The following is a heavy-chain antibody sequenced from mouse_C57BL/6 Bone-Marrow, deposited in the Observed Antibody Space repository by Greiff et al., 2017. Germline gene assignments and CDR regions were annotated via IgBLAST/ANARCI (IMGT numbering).Heavy chain of an antibody. V-gene: IGHV3-1*01. D-gene: IGHD2-4*01. CDR3: ARDDYDGWFAY. J-gene: IGHJ3*01. Sequence: EVKVEESGPGMVKPSQSLSLTCTVTGYSITSGYDWHWIRHFPGNKLEWMGYISYSGSTNYNPSLKSRISITHDPSKNHFFLKLNSVTTEDTATSDCARDDYDGWFAYWGQGTLVTVSA. CDR2: ISYSGST. CDR1: GYSITSGYD.